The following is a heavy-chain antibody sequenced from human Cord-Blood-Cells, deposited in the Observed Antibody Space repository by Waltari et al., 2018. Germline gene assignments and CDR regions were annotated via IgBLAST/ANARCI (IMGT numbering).Heavy chain of an antibody. D-gene: IGHD5-12*01. CDR2: INPNSGGT. J-gene: IGHJ4*02. CDR1: GYTFTGYY. V-gene: IGHV1-2*02. CDR3: ARDGGGYSGYDWGDY. Sequence: QVQLVQSGAEVKKPGASVKVSCKASGYTFTGYYMRWVRQSPGQGLEWMGWINPNSGGTNYAQKFQGRVTMTRDTSISTAYMELSRLRSDDTAVYYCARDGGGYSGYDWGDYWGQGTLVTVSS.